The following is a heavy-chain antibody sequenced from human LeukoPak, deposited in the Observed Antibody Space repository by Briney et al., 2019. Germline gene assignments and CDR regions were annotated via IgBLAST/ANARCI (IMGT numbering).Heavy chain of an antibody. CDR2: ISSSGSTI. D-gene: IGHD3-22*01. Sequence: GGSLRLSCAASGFTFSDYYMSWLRQAPGKGLEWVSYISSSGSTIYYADSVKGRFTISRDNAKNSLYLQMNSLRAEDTAVYYCARDETYYYDSSGYDPWGQGTLVTVSS. J-gene: IGHJ5*02. CDR1: GFTFSDYY. V-gene: IGHV3-11*01. CDR3: ARDETYYYDSSGYDP.